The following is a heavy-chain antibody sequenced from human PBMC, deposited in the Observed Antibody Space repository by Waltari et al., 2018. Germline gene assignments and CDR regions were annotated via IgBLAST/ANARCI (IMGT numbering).Heavy chain of an antibody. D-gene: IGHD2-2*03. CDR3: ARQTLGYCTSAACRRLET. CDR1: GYFINTGFF. Sequence: QVQLQESGPGLVRPSETLSLTCDVSGYFINTGFFWRWVRQPPGKGLEWIGNIYYDGTTYYNPSLSHRLMISLDTSKNQFSLRLNFVDVADTAVYYCARQTLGYCTSAACRRLETWGQGILVTVSS. V-gene: IGHV4-38-2*01. CDR2: IYYDGTT. J-gene: IGHJ5*02.